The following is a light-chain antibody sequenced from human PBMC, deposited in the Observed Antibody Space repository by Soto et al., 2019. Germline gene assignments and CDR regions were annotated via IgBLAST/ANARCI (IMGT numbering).Light chain of an antibody. V-gene: IGKV3-20*01. CDR2: GAS. CDR1: QTVSSY. J-gene: IGKJ5*01. CDR3: QQYGTSPIT. Sequence: ENGLTQSPGTLSLSPGERATLSCRASQTVSSYLTWYQQRPGQAPRLLISGASRRATGIPDRFSGSGSGTDFTLTISRLEPEDFALYYCQQYGTSPITFGQGTRLE.